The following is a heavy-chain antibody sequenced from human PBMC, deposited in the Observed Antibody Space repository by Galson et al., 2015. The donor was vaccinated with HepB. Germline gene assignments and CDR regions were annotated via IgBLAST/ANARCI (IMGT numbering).Heavy chain of an antibody. J-gene: IGHJ6*02. CDR2: ISSSSNYI. Sequence: SLRLSCAASGLTFNDYSMNWVRQAPGKGLEWVSSISSSSNYIYYADSVRGRFTTPRDNAKNSLCLQMDSLRAEDTAMYYCARVDCSGAACQGFGMDVWGQGTAVTVSS. CDR3: ARVDCSGAACQGFGMDV. CDR1: GLTFNDYS. D-gene: IGHD2-15*01. V-gene: IGHV3-21*06.